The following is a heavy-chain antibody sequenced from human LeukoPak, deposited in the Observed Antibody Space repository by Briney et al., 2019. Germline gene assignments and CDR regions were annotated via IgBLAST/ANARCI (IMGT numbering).Heavy chain of an antibody. Sequence: GGSLRLSCAAYGFTFSSYGMHWVRQAPGKGLEWVAFIRYDGSNKYYADSVKGRFTISRDNSKNTLYLQMNSLRAEVTAVYYCAKSPGYGSGSYFNWFDPWGQGTLVTFSS. V-gene: IGHV3-30*02. CDR1: GFTFSSYG. D-gene: IGHD3-10*01. J-gene: IGHJ5*02. CDR3: AKSPGYGSGSYFNWFDP. CDR2: IRYDGSNK.